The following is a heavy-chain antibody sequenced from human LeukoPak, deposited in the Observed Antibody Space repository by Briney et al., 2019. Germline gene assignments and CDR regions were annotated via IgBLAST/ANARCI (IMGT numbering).Heavy chain of an antibody. J-gene: IGHJ3*02. Sequence: GSSVKVSCKASGGTFSSYAISWVRQAPGQGLEWMGGIIPIFGTANYAQKFQGRVTITADESTSTAYMELSSLRSEDTAVYYCARVRRSYDSWSGARAFDIWGQGTMVTVSS. D-gene: IGHD3-3*01. CDR3: ARVRRSYDSWSGARAFDI. CDR1: GGTFSSYA. V-gene: IGHV1-69*01. CDR2: IIPIFGTA.